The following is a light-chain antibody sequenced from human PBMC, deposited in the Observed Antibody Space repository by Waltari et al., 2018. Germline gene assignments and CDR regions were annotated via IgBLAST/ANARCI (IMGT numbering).Light chain of an antibody. CDR3: SSYTSNNTVV. J-gene: IGLJ2*01. CDR1: SSDVGGYNY. V-gene: IGLV2-14*03. Sequence: QSALTQPASVSGSPGQSITISCTGTSSDVGGYNYVSWYKQHPGKAPKVMIYDVSNRPSGVSNRFSGSKSGNTASLTISGRQAEDEADYYCSSYTSNNTVVFGGGTKLTVL. CDR2: DVS.